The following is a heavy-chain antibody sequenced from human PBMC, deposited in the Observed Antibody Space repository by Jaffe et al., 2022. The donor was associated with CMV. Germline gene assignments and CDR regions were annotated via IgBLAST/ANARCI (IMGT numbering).Heavy chain of an antibody. D-gene: IGHD3-10*01. CDR1: GFNFVDYG. Sequence: EIQLVESGGGLVQPGRSLRLSCAASGFNFVDYGMHWVRQAPGKGLEWVAGISWNSGSLVYADSVKGRFTVSRDNARNSLYLQMNSLRNEDTALYYCAKIGTPYYVSENKYFDYWGQGTLVTVSS. CDR2: ISWNSGSL. CDR3: AKIGTPYYVSENKYFDY. V-gene: IGHV3-9*01. J-gene: IGHJ4*02.